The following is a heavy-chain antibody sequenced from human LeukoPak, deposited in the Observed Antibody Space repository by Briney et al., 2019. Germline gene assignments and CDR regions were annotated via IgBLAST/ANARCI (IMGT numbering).Heavy chain of an antibody. D-gene: IGHD6-13*01. Sequence: KFQGRATITRDTSASTAYMELSSLRSEDTAVYYCASLAAAGHFDYWGQGTLVTVSS. CDR3: ASLAAAGHFDY. V-gene: IGHV1-3*01. J-gene: IGHJ4*02.